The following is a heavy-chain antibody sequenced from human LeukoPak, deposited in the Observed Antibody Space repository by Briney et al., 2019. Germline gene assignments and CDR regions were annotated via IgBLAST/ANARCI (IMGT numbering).Heavy chain of an antibody. CDR3: ARGGYTGYDWSY. CDR1: GGSISTYY. J-gene: IGHJ4*02. D-gene: IGHD5-12*01. V-gene: IGHV4-59*01. CDR2: IYHSGST. Sequence: SETLSLTCTVSGGSISTYYWSWIRQPPGKGLEWIGYIYHSGSTKYNPSLKSRVTISVDTSKNQFSLKLSSVTAADTAVYYCARGGYTGYDWSYWGQGILVTVSS.